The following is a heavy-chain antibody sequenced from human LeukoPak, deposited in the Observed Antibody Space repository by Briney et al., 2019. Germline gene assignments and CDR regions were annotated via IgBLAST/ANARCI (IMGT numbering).Heavy chain of an antibody. CDR1: GFTFSSYA. V-gene: IGHV3-23*01. CDR3: AKGGGDYERIHFDY. Sequence: GGSLRLSCAASGFTFSSYAMSWVRQAPGKGLEWVSAISGSGGSTYYADSVKGRFTISRDNSKNTLYLQMNSLRAEDTAVCYCAKGGGDYERIHFDYWGQGTLVTVSS. CDR2: ISGSGGST. D-gene: IGHD4-17*01. J-gene: IGHJ4*02.